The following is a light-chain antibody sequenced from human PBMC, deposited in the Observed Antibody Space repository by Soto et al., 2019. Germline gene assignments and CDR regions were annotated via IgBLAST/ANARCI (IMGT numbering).Light chain of an antibody. Sequence: EIVMTQSPAALSVSPGDGATLSCRANQSVHNNLAWYQQKPGQAPRLLMYGASARATGVPVRFSGTGSGTEFTLTITSLQSEDFAVYYCHQYNNWPLTFGQGTTVEIK. V-gene: IGKV3-15*01. CDR2: GAS. CDR1: QSVHNN. CDR3: HQYNNWPLT. J-gene: IGKJ1*01.